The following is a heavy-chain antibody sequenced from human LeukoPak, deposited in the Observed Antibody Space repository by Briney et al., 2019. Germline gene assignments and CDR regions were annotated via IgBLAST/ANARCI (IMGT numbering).Heavy chain of an antibody. V-gene: IGHV1-69*01. CDR3: ARVGYDSSGYSY. J-gene: IGHJ4*02. D-gene: IGHD3-22*01. Sequence: GSSLKVSCKASGGTFSSYAISWVRQAPGQGLEWMGGIIPIFGTANYAQKFQGRVTITADESKSTAYMELSSLRSEDTAVYYCARVGYDSSGYSYRGQGTLVTVSS. CDR1: GGTFSSYA. CDR2: IIPIFGTA.